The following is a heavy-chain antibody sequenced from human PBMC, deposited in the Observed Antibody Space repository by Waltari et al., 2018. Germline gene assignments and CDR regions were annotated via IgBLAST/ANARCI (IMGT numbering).Heavy chain of an antibody. CDR1: GFTFIRSW. CDR2: INSDGSGT. J-gene: IGHJ6*03. V-gene: IGHV3-74*01. CDR3: AREPSPDSSGYFYYYMDV. Sequence: EVQLVESGVGLVKPGGSLRLSCAAPGFTFIRSWMHWVRQAPGKGLGWVSRINSDGSGTIYADSVKGRFTISRDNAKNTLYLQLNSLRVEDTAVYYCAREPSPDSSGYFYYYMDVWGKGTTVTVSS. D-gene: IGHD3-22*01.